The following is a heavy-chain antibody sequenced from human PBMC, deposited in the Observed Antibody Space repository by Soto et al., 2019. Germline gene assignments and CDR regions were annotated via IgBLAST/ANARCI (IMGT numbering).Heavy chain of an antibody. D-gene: IGHD1-7*01. J-gene: IGHJ4*02. V-gene: IGHV4-4*07. CDR3: ARDRVIGTSYSDY. CDR2: IHSSGTT. Sequence: SETLSLTCNVSADSMTSHYWSWIRQPAGKGLEWIGRIHSSGTTNYNPSLKSRVTMSVDTSKNQFSLKLTSVTAADTAVYYCARDRVIGTSYSDYWGQGILVTVSS. CDR1: ADSMTSHY.